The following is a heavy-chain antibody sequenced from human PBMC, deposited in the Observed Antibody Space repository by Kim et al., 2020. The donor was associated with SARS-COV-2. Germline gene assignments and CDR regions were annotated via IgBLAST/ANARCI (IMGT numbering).Heavy chain of an antibody. CDR3: ARGDILDYYPDLDY. CDR2: ISRDGSSS. J-gene: IGHJ4*02. D-gene: IGHD3-22*01. V-gene: IGHV3-43*02. Sequence: GGSLRLSCAASGFTFDDYAMHWVRQAPGKGLVWVSLISRDGSSSHYADSVKGRFTISRDNSKNSLYLQMNRLTTEDTAFYYCARGDILDYYPDLDYWGQGTLVTVSS. CDR1: GFTFDDYA.